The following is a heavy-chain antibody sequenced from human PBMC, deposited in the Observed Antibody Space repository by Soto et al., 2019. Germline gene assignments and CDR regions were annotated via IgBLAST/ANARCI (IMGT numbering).Heavy chain of an antibody. Sequence: QVQLVESGGGVVQPGRSLRLSCAASGFTFSTYGMHWVRQAPGKGLEWVAVMGNDGITTFYADSVKGRFTISRDNSKNTLFLQMNSLRADDTAVYYCAKEFQWELHAFYIWGQGTMVTVSS. CDR2: MGNDGITT. V-gene: IGHV3-30*18. D-gene: IGHD1-26*01. CDR3: AKEFQWELHAFYI. CDR1: GFTFSTYG. J-gene: IGHJ3*02.